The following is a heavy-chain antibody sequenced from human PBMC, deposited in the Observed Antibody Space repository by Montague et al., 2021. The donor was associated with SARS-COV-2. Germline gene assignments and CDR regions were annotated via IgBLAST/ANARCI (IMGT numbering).Heavy chain of an antibody. Sequence: SKTLSLTCTVSGGSVSSGSYYWSWIRQPPGKGLEWIGYIYYSGSTNYNSSLKSRVTISVDTSKNQFSLKLSSVTAADTAVYYCARDPWHITIFGVVTRYGMDVWGQGTRVTVSS. CDR3: ARDPWHITIFGVVTRYGMDV. D-gene: IGHD3-3*01. V-gene: IGHV4-61*01. CDR2: IYYSGST. J-gene: IGHJ6*02. CDR1: GGSVSSGSYY.